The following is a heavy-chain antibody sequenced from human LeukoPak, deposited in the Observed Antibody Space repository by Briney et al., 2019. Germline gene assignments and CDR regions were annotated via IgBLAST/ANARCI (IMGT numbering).Heavy chain of an antibody. D-gene: IGHD4/OR15-4a*01. J-gene: IGHJ3*01. CDR2: INSDGSST. CDR3: AGVRAGANRAFDV. V-gene: IGHV3-74*01. Sequence: GGSLRLSCAASGFTFSSYWMHWVRQAPGKGLVWVSRINSDGSSTNYADSVKGRFTISRDNAKNTLWLQMNSLRADDTAVYYCAGVRAGANRAFDVWGQGTVVAVSS. CDR1: GFTFSSYW.